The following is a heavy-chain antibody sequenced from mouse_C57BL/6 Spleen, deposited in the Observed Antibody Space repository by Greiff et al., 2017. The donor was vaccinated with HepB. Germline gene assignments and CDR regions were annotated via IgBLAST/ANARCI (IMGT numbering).Heavy chain of an antibody. Sequence: EVYLVEAGGGLVKPGGSRKLSGAASGFTLSSYTMSWVRQTPEKRLEWVATISGGGGNTYYPDSVKGRFTISRDNAKNTLYLQMSSLKSEDTALYYCARRDYDGDWYFDVWGTGTTVTVSS. CDR3: ARRDYDGDWYFDV. V-gene: IGHV5-9*01. D-gene: IGHD2-4*01. CDR1: GFTLSSYT. J-gene: IGHJ1*03. CDR2: ISGGGGNT.